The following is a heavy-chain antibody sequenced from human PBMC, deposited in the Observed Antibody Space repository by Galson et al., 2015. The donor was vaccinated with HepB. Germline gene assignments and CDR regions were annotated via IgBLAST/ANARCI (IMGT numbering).Heavy chain of an antibody. CDR2: MNPDSGNT. CDR3: ARGRPIPKDYYDSSGYGY. J-gene: IGHJ4*02. V-gene: IGHV1-8*01. CDR1: GYTFTSYD. Sequence: SVKVSCKASGYTFTSYDINWVRQATGQGLEWMGWMNPDSGNTGYAQKFQGRVTMTRYTSISTAYMELSSLRSEDTAVYYCARGRPIPKDYYDSSGYGYWGQGTLVTVSS. D-gene: IGHD3-22*01.